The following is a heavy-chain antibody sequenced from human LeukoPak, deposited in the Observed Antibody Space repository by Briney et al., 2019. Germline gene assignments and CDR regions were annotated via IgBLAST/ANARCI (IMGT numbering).Heavy chain of an antibody. D-gene: IGHD2-21*02. Sequence: GESLKISCKGSGYSFTSYWIGWVRQMPGKVLEWMGIIYPGDSDTRDSPSFQGQVTISADKSISTAYLQWSSLRASDTAMYYCASGGQKGTYHRGGDCYTFDYWGEGTLVTVSS. J-gene: IGHJ4*02. CDR1: GYSFTSYW. V-gene: IGHV5-51*01. CDR3: ASGGQKGTYHRGGDCYTFDY. CDR2: IYPGDSDT.